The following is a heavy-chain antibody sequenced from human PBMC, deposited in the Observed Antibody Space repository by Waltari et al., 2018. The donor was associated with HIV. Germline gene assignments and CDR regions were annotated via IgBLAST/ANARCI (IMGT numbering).Heavy chain of an antibody. Sequence: EVQLVEPGGGLVQPGGSLRLSCAASGFPFTNHAMNWVRQAPGKGLEWFSAISGSGVSTYYADSVKGRFTISRDNSKNTLYLQMNSLRAEDTAVYYCAKDDSTGSSGYYPFHYWGQGTLITVSS. CDR1: GFPFTNHA. V-gene: IGHV3-23*04. CDR2: ISGSGVST. D-gene: IGHD3-22*01. J-gene: IGHJ4*02. CDR3: AKDDSTGSSGYYPFHY.